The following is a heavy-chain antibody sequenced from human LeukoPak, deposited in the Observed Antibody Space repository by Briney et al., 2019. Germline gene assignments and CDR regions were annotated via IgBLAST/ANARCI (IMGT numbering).Heavy chain of an antibody. CDR1: GFTLSNLW. Sequence: GGSLRLPCAACGFTLSNLWKSCARDAPGEGLEGVGRIQSRADGGTTEYTAHVKRRFTISRDDSKNTLYLQMNSLKADDTAVYFCTTFPLPYKNDEYPEYGDVFDYWGQGTLVTLYS. V-gene: IGHV3-15*01. CDR2: IQSRADGGTT. D-gene: IGHD4-17*01. CDR3: TTFPLPYKNDEYPEYGDVFDY. J-gene: IGHJ4*02.